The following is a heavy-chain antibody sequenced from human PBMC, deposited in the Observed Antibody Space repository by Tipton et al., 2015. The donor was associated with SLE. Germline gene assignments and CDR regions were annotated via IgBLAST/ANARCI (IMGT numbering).Heavy chain of an antibody. CDR1: GYSFTSYW. Sequence: VQLVQSGAEVKKPGESLKISCKGSGYSFTSYWIGWVRQMPGKGLEWMGIIYPGDSDTRYSPSFQGQVTISADKSISTAYLQWSSLNASDTAMYYCARPVYSSSWTGYYFDYWGQATLVPVSS. CDR3: ARPVYSSSWTGYYFDY. J-gene: IGHJ4*02. V-gene: IGHV5-51*03. D-gene: IGHD6-13*01. CDR2: IYPGDSDT.